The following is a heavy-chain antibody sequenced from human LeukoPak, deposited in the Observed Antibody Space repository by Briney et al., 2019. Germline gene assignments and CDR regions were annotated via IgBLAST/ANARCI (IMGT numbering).Heavy chain of an antibody. J-gene: IGHJ4*02. CDR1: GYTLIDYY. V-gene: IGHV1-2*02. D-gene: IGHD3-22*01. Sequence: ASVKVSCKASGYTLIDYYMHWVRQAPGQGLEWMGWINPNSGGTKYAQKFKGRVTMTRDTSISTAYMELSRLRSDDTAVYYCARDQYYYDSSGYPSFDYWGQGTLVTVSS. CDR2: INPNSGGT. CDR3: ARDQYYYDSSGYPSFDY.